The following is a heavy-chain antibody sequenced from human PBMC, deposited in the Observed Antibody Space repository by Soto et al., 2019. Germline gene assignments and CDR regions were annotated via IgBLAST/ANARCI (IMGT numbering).Heavy chain of an antibody. Sequence: PSETLSLTCTVSGGSISSYYWSWIRQPPGKGLEWIGYIYYSGSTNYNPSLKSRVTISVDTSKNQFSLKLSSVTAADTAVYYCARDQPSGTTFYYYYGMDVWGQGTTVTVSS. CDR3: ARDQPSGTTFYYYYGMDV. CDR2: IYYSGST. D-gene: IGHD1-7*01. J-gene: IGHJ6*02. CDR1: GGSISSYY. V-gene: IGHV4-59*01.